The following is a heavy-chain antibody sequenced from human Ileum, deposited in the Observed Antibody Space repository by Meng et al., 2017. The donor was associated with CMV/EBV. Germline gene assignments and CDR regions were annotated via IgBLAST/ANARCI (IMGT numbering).Heavy chain of an antibody. CDR1: GFTFHNSG. CDR2: IRYDGSNK. CDR3: AKDGRIRRQLVHWFDP. J-gene: IGHJ5*02. V-gene: IGHV3-30*02. Sequence: GFTFHNSGMHWVRQAPGKGLEWVAFIRYDGSNKYYADSVKGRFTISRDNSKNTLYLQMNSLRAEDTAVYYCAKDGRIRRQLVHWFDPWGQGTLVTVSS. D-gene: IGHD6-6*01.